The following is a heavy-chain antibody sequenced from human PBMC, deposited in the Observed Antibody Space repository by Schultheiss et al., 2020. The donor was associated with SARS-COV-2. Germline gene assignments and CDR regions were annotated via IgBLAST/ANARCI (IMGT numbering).Heavy chain of an antibody. CDR1: GGSVSSGSYY. J-gene: IGHJ4*02. CDR3: VRDIPFYYDSSAYHPPFDF. CDR2: IYYSGST. D-gene: IGHD3-22*01. Sequence: SETLSLTCTVSGGSVSSGSYYWSWIRQPPGKGLEWIGYIYYSGSTNYNPSLKSRVTMSVDTSMNQFSLKLSSVTAADTAVYYCVRDIPFYYDSSAYHPPFDFRGQGTLVTVSS. V-gene: IGHV4-61*01.